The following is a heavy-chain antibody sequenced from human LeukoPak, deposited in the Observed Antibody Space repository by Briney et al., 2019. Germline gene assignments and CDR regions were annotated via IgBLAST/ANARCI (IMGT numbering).Heavy chain of an antibody. Sequence: SVKVSCKASGGTFSSYAISWVRQAPGQGLEWMGRIIPILGIANYAQKFQGRATITADKSTSTAYMGLSSLRSEDTAVYYCARASDYYDSSGSYGMDVWGQGTTVTVSS. D-gene: IGHD3-22*01. CDR1: GGTFSSYA. J-gene: IGHJ6*02. CDR3: ARASDYYDSSGSYGMDV. V-gene: IGHV1-69*04. CDR2: IIPILGIA.